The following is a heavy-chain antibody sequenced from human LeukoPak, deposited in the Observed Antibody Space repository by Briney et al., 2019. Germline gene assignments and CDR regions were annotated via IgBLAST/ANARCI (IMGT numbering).Heavy chain of an antibody. CDR3: ARFRATTEPHFDY. Sequence: GASVKVSCKASGYTFTVCYMYWVRQPPGQGLEWKGCINPNSGGTNYAQKFQGRVTMTRDTSISTAYMELSRLRSDDTAVYYCARFRATTEPHFDYWGQGTLVTVSS. D-gene: IGHD1-26*01. J-gene: IGHJ4*02. CDR1: GYTFTVCY. V-gene: IGHV1-2*02. CDR2: INPNSGGT.